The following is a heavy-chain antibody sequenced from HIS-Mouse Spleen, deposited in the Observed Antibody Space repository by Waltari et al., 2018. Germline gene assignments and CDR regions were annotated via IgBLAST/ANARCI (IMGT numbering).Heavy chain of an antibody. V-gene: IGHV4-39*07. CDR3: AREIPYSSSWYDWYFDL. CDR2: IYYSGST. D-gene: IGHD6-13*01. J-gene: IGHJ2*01. CDR1: GGSIHTRSYH. Sequence: QLQLQESGPGLVKPSETLSLPCTVSGGSIHTRSYHLGRIRQPPGKGLEWIGSIYYSGSTYYNPSLKSRVTISVDTSKNQFSLKLSSVTAADTAVYYCAREIPYSSSWYDWYFDLWGRGTLVTVSS.